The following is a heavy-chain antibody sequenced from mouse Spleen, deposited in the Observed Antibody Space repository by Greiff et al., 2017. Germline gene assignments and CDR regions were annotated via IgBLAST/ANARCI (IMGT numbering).Heavy chain of an antibody. V-gene: IGHV1-76*01. CDR1: GYTFTDYY. CDR3: ARSGRLGSFDY. J-gene: IGHJ2*01. D-gene: IGHD3-1*01. CDR2: IYPGSGNT. Sequence: QVQLQQSGAELVRPGASVKLSCKASGYTFTDYYINWVKQRPGQGLEWIARIYPGSGNTYYNEKFKGKATLTAEKSSSTAYMQLSSLTSEDSAVYFCARSGRLGSFDYWGQGTTLTVSS.